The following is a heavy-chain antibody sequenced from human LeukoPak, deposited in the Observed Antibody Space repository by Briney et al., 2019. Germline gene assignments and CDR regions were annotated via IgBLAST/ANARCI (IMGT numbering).Heavy chain of an antibody. J-gene: IGHJ6*02. V-gene: IGHV4-59*01. Sequence: SETLSLTCTVSGGSISSYYWSWIRQPPGKGLEWIGYIYYSGSTNYNPSLKSRVTISVDTSKNQISLKLSSVPAADTAVDYRARAPYYYDSSGYHSYYYGMDVWGQGTTVTVSS. CDR1: GGSISSYY. CDR3: ARAPYYYDSSGYHSYYYGMDV. D-gene: IGHD3-22*01. CDR2: IYYSGST.